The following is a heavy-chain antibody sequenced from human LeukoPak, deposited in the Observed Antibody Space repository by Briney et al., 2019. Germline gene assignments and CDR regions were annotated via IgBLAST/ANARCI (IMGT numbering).Heavy chain of an antibody. D-gene: IGHD3-10*01. J-gene: IGHJ4*02. CDR3: ARNLGYGLLWFGDLFFDY. CDR1: GYTFTSYD. Sequence: ASVKVSCKASGYTFTSYDINWVRQASGQGLEWMGWMNPNSDNTGYAQKFQGRVTMTRNTSINTAYMELSSLRSEDTAVYYCARNLGYGLLWFGDLFFDYWGQGTLVTVSS. V-gene: IGHV1-8*01. CDR2: MNPNSDNT.